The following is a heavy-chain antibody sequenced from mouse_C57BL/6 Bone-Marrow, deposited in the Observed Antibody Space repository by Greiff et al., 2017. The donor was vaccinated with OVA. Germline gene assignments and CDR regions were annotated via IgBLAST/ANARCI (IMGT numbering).Heavy chain of an antibody. CDR1: GYTFTSYW. CDR3: ASSYYGSSYVFAY. Sequence: QVQLQQPGAELVKPGASVKMSCKASGYTFTSYWITWVKQRPGQGLEWIGDISPGSGSTNYNEKFKSKATLTVDTSSSTAYMQLSSLTSEDSAVYYCASSYYGSSYVFAYWGQGTLVTVSA. CDR2: ISPGSGST. V-gene: IGHV1-55*01. J-gene: IGHJ3*01. D-gene: IGHD1-1*01.